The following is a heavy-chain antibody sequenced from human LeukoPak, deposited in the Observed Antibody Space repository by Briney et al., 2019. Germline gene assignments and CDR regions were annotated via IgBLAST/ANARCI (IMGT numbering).Heavy chain of an antibody. CDR2: IDQDGIEK. D-gene: IGHD3-22*01. CDR3: ARGDDSSGYYYEAYYYGTNV. J-gene: IGHJ6*02. Sequence: GGSLRLSCAASEFTFSSYWMSWVRQGPGKGLEWVANIDQDGIEKNYVDSVKGRFIITRDNAKKSLYLEMDSLRVEDTAVYYCARGDDSSGYYYEAYYYGTNVWGQGTTVTVSS. CDR1: EFTFSSYW. V-gene: IGHV3-7*01.